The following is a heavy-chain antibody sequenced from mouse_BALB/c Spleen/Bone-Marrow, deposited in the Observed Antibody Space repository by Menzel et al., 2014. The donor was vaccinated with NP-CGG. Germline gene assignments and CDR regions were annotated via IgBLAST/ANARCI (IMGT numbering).Heavy chain of an antibody. CDR1: GFTFSSFG. Sequence: VQLKESGGGLVQPGGSRKLSCAASGFTFSSFGMHWGRQAPEKGLEWVAYISSGSSTIYYADTVMGRFTISRDNPKNTLFLQMTSLRSEDTAMYYCVRSGSSSGYFDYWGQGTTLTVSS. CDR3: VRSGSSSGYFDY. V-gene: IGHV5-17*02. D-gene: IGHD1-1*01. CDR2: ISSGSSTI. J-gene: IGHJ2*01.